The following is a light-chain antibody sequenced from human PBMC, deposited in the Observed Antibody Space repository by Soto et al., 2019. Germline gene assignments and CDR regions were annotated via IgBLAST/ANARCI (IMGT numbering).Light chain of an antibody. CDR3: CSYAGGSSTYV. CDR2: DVN. CDR1: SIDVGGYNY. V-gene: IGLV2-11*01. Sequence: QSALTQPRSVSGSPGQSVTISCTGTSIDVGGYNYVSWYQHHPDKAPKLIIYDVNKRPSGVPDRFSGSRSGNTASLTISGLQYEDEADYYCCSYAGGSSTYVFGTGTKLTVL. J-gene: IGLJ1*01.